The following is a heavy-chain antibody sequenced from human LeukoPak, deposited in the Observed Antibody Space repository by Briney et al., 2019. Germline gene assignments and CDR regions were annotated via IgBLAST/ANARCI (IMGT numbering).Heavy chain of an antibody. Sequence: GGSLRLSCAASGFTVSSNYLNWVRQAPGKGLEWVSVIYSDDSTYYADSVKGRFTNSRDNSKNTLYLHINSLRAEDTAVYYCVKDNPLDYWGQGTLVIVSS. CDR1: GFTVSSNY. CDR3: VKDNPLDY. J-gene: IGHJ4*02. V-gene: IGHV3-66*01. D-gene: IGHD1-14*01. CDR2: IYSDDST.